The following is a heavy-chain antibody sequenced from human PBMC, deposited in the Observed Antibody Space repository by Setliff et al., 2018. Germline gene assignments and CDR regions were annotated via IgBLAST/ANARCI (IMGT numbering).Heavy chain of an antibody. CDR1: AGSISSSGYY. V-gene: IGHV4-39*01. D-gene: IGHD3-22*01. Sequence: SETLSLTCTVSAGSISSSGYYWGWIRQPPGKGLEWIATIHYSGSTYYNPSLKSRVTTSVDTSKNQFSLKLSSVTAADTAVYYCARQGRKSDSRGYYYWTDFDYWGQGALVTVSS. J-gene: IGHJ4*02. CDR3: ARQGRKSDSRGYYYWTDFDY. CDR2: IHYSGST.